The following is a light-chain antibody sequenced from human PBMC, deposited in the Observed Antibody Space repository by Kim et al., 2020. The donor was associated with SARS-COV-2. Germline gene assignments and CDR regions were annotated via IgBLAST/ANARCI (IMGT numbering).Light chain of an antibody. Sequence: QSVLTQPASVSGSPGQSITISCTGTSSDVGSYNLVSWYQQHPGKAPKLMVYEVSKRPSGVSNRFSGSKSGNTASLTISGLQAEDEAAYYCCSYAGSSTLVVFGGGTQLTVL. CDR1: SSDVGSYNL. V-gene: IGLV2-23*02. J-gene: IGLJ2*01. CDR3: CSYAGSSTLVV. CDR2: EVS.